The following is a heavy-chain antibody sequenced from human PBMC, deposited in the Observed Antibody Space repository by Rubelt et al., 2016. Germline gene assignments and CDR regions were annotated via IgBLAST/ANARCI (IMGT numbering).Heavy chain of an antibody. J-gene: IGHJ4*02. CDR1: GGSISSGSYY. V-gene: IGHV4-31*11. D-gene: IGHD3-10*01. CDR2: IYSSCST. CDR3: ARGFYGSGSSYNGLLEY. Sequence: QVQLQESVPGLVKPSQTLSLTCAVSGGSISSGSYYWPWIRQHPGKGLEWIAYIYSSCSTYYNSALTSRVILSVTTSKNQFSLKMRSGTVADTAVYYCARGFYGSGSSYNGLLEYWGQGTLVTVSS.